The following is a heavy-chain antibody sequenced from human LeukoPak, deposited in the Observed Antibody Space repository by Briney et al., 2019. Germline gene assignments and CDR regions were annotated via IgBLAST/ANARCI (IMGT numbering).Heavy chain of an antibody. CDR1: GGTFSSYA. D-gene: IGHD3-10*01. CDR3: ARDAWFGELFAPRWFDP. Sequence: GSSVKVSCKASGGTFSSYAISWVRQAPGQGLEWMGRIIPILGIANYAQKFQGRVTITADKSTSTAYMELSSLRSEDTAVYYCARDAWFGELFAPRWFDPWGQGTLVTVSS. V-gene: IGHV1-69*04. J-gene: IGHJ5*02. CDR2: IIPILGIA.